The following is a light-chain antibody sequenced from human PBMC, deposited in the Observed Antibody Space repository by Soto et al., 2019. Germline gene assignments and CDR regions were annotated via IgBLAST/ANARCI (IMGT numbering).Light chain of an antibody. Sequence: DIQMTQSPSSLSASVGDRVTITCRASQGIGDALGWYQQRPGKAPKRLIYGASNLQSGVPSRFSGSGSGTEFTLTVSSLQPEDFATYYCLQHYNYPWTFGQGTKVEIK. CDR3: LQHYNYPWT. CDR1: QGIGDA. CDR2: GAS. J-gene: IGKJ1*01. V-gene: IGKV1-17*01.